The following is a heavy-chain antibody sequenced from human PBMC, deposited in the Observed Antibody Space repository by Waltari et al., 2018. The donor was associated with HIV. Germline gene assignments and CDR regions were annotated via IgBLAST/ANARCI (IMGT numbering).Heavy chain of an antibody. D-gene: IGHD2-15*01. J-gene: IGHJ6*02. Sequence: QVQLMQSGAEVRKPAASVKLSCRVSGYTLTDLTTHWVRQTPDKGLEWMGSFDPGDGETVYQHQVQGRVVMPDGMRAETAYMEGNSLRFDDTGSYFGCTRDVLKSNPPGYYVYGMDVWGQGTT. V-gene: IGHV1-24*01. CDR1: GYTLTDLT. CDR3: CTRDVLKSNPPGYYVYGMDV. CDR2: FDPGDGET.